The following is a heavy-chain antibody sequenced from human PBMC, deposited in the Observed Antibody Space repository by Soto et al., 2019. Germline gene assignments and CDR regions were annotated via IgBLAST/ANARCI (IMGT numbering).Heavy chain of an antibody. D-gene: IGHD5-12*01. Sequence: GSLRLSCAASGFTFSSYGMHWVRQAPGKGLEWVAVISYDGSNKYYADSVKGRFTISRDNSKNTLYLQMNSLRAEDTAVYYCAKEITPGLPDYYYGMDVWGQGTTVTVSS. J-gene: IGHJ6*02. CDR3: AKEITPGLPDYYYGMDV. CDR1: GFTFSSYG. V-gene: IGHV3-30*18. CDR2: ISYDGSNK.